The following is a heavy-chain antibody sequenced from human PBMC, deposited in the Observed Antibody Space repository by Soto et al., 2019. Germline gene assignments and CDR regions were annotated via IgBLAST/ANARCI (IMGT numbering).Heavy chain of an antibody. CDR2: IYYSGST. V-gene: IGHV4-59*01. Sequence: SETLSLTCTVSGGSISSYYWSWIRQPPGKGLEWIGYIYYSGSTNYNPSLKSRVTISVDTSKNQLSLKLSSVTAADTAVYYCATYRDGYNSNWFDPWGQGTLVTVSS. J-gene: IGHJ5*02. CDR3: ATYRDGYNSNWFDP. D-gene: IGHD5-12*01. CDR1: GGSISSYY.